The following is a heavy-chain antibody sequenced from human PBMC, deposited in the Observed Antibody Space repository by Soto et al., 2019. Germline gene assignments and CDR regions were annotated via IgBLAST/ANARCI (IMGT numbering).Heavy chain of an antibody. J-gene: IGHJ4*02. CDR1: GGSISGSY. CDR3: ARSVAVPGAHIDY. CDR2: VYYTGST. Sequence: SETLSLTCPVSGGSISGSYWSWFRPPPGKGLEWRGYVYYTGSTNYSPSRRSRVSISVDTSKNEFSLRLSSVTAADTAVYFCARSVAVPGAHIDYWGQGTQVTVSS. V-gene: IGHV4-59*01. D-gene: IGHD6-19*01.